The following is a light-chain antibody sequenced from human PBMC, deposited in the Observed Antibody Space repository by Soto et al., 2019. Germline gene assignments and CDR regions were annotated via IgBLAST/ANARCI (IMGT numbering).Light chain of an antibody. CDR2: GAS. J-gene: IGKJ2*01. Sequence: AIQLTQSPSSLSASVGDRCTITRRASQGISSALAWYQQKPGKAPKLLIYGASNLQNGVPSRFSGSGSGTDFTLTISSLQPGDFATYYCQQFYYFPYTFGQGTNLEIK. CDR1: QGISSA. CDR3: QQFYYFPYT. V-gene: IGKV1D-13*01.